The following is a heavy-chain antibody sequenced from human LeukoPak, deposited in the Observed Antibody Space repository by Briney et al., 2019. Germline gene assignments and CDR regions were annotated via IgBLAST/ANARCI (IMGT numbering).Heavy chain of an antibody. CDR2: ISGSGGST. CDR1: GFTFSSYA. D-gene: IGHD6-13*01. Sequence: PGGSLRLSCAASGFTFSSYAMSWVRQAPGKGLEWVSAISGSGGSTYYADSVKGRFTISRDNSKNTLYLQMNSLRAKDTAVYYCAILPGYSSSWYEVDYWGQGTLVTVSS. J-gene: IGHJ4*02. V-gene: IGHV3-23*01. CDR3: AILPGYSSSWYEVDY.